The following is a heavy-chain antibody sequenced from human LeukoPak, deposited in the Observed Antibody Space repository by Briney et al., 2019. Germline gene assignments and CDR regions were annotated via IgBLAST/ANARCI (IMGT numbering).Heavy chain of an antibody. CDR3: ARMLYQYDSWTPFGY. D-gene: IGHD3-3*01. CDR2: LSAGGKTT. Sequence: GGSLRLSCAASGFTFSSYAMSWVRQAPGKGLEWVSGLSAGGKTTYYADSVKGRFTISRDNFKSTLFLQMNSLRAEDTAIYYCARMLYQYDSWTPFGYWGQGTLVTVSS. J-gene: IGHJ4*02. V-gene: IGHV3-23*01. CDR1: GFTFSSYA.